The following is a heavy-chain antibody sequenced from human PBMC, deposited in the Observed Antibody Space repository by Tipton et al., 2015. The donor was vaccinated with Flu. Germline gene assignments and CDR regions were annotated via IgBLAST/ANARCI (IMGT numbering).Heavy chain of an antibody. J-gene: IGHJ3*01. V-gene: IGHV4-59*01. CDR1: GGSIRNYY. CDR3: ARGESTYDRKAFDL. Sequence: TLSLTCTVSGGSIRNYYWSWIRQSPGKGLEWIGYIYYSGSAYYNPSLKSRVTISVDTSKNQFSLKLSSATAADTALYYCARGESTYDRKAFDLWGQGTMVAVSS. D-gene: IGHD3-22*01. CDR2: IYYSGSA.